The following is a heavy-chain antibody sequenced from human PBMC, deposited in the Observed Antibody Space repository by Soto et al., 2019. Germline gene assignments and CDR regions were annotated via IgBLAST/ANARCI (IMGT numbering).Heavy chain of an antibody. D-gene: IGHD1-1*01. Sequence: GGSLRLSCAASGFTFDDYAMHWVRQAPGKGLEWVSGISWNSGSIGYADSVKGRFTISRDNAKNSLYLQMNSLRAEDTALYYCAKDMGATGTTWFDPWGQGTLVTVSS. V-gene: IGHV3-9*01. CDR2: ISWNSGSI. CDR3: AKDMGATGTTWFDP. CDR1: GFTFDDYA. J-gene: IGHJ5*02.